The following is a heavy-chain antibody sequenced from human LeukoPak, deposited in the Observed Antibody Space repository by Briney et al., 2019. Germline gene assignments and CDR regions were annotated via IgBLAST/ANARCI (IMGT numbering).Heavy chain of an antibody. CDR3: ARDRSGWYGGFDY. J-gene: IGHJ4*02. V-gene: IGHV4-61*08. Sequence: SQTLSLTCTVSGGPISSGGYYWSWIRQPPGKGLEWLGYIHYSGTTNYNPSLNNRVTISVDTSKNQFSLKLSSVTAADTAVYYCARDRSGWYGGFDYWGQGTLVTVSS. CDR2: IHYSGTT. D-gene: IGHD6-19*01. CDR1: GGPISSGGYY.